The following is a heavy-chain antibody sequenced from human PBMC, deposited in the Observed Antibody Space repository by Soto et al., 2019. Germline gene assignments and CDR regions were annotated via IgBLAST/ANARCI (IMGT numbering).Heavy chain of an antibody. V-gene: IGHV4-4*07. Sequence: PSETLSLTCSVSGGSMTSYYWSWIRQPAGKGLEWIGRIYTSGGTNYNPSLKSRVTMSRDTSKNQISLKLNSVTAADTAVYYCARGAVTGVDYGLDVWGQGTTVTVSS. CDR1: GGSMTSYY. CDR3: ARGAVTGVDYGLDV. J-gene: IGHJ6*02. CDR2: IYTSGGT. D-gene: IGHD4-4*01.